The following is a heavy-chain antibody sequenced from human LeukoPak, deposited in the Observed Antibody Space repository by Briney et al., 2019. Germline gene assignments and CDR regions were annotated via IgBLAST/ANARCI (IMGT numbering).Heavy chain of an antibody. J-gene: IGHJ1*01. Sequence: PGGSLRLSCTASGFTFSSHAMSWVRQAPGKGLEWVSTISGSGGSTYYADSVKGRFTISKDSSKNTLYLQMNSLRAEDTAVYYCARHSGSYQHAEYFQHWGQGTLVTVSS. CDR1: GFTFSSHA. CDR2: ISGSGGST. D-gene: IGHD1-26*01. V-gene: IGHV3-23*01. CDR3: ARHSGSYQHAEYFQH.